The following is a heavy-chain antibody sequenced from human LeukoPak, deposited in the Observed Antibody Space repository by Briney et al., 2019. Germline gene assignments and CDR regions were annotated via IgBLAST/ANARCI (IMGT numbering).Heavy chain of an antibody. Sequence: GGSLRLSCAASGFTFSSYGMHWVRQAPGKGLEWEAFIRYDGSNKYYADSVKGRFTISRDNSKNTLYLQMNSLRAEDTAVYYCAKDMTPFFYGSGRDYFDYWGQGTLVTVSS. CDR3: AKDMTPFFYGSGRDYFDY. CDR2: IRYDGSNK. CDR1: GFTFSSYG. J-gene: IGHJ4*02. D-gene: IGHD3-10*01. V-gene: IGHV3-30*02.